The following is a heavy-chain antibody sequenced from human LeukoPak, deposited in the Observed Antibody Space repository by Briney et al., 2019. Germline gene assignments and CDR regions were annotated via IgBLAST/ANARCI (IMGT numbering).Heavy chain of an antibody. D-gene: IGHD3-16*02. Sequence: PSETLSLTCAVYGGSFSGYYWSWIRQPPGKGLEWIGEINHSGSTNYNPSLKSRVTISVDTSKNQFSLKLSSVTAADTAVYYCARGLYDYVWGSYPLNWFDPWGQGTLVTVSS. J-gene: IGHJ5*02. CDR2: INHSGST. V-gene: IGHV4-34*01. CDR1: GGSFSGYY. CDR3: ARGLYDYVWGSYPLNWFDP.